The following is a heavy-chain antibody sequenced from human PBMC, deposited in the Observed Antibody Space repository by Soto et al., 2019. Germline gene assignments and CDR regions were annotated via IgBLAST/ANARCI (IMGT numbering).Heavy chain of an antibody. Sequence: LRLSCAASGFTFSSYAMHWVRQAPGKGLEWVAVISYDGSNKYYADSVKGRFTISRDNSKNTVYLQVNSLRDEDTAVYYCARAMDIGMASKDNWFDPWGQGTLVTVSS. CDR1: GFTFSSYA. CDR3: ARAMDIGMASKDNWFDP. CDR2: ISYDGSNK. V-gene: IGHV3-30-3*01. J-gene: IGHJ5*02. D-gene: IGHD2-2*03.